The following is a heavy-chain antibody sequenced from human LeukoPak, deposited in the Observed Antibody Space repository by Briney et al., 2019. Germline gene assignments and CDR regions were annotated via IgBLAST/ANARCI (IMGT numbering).Heavy chain of an antibody. V-gene: IGHV3-74*01. Sequence: GGSLRLSCSASGFTFSRYWMHWVRQAPGKGLVWVSRISNDGSSTSYADSVKGRFTISRDNAKNTLYVQMNSLRAEDTAVYYCGRGHNGMDVWGQGTTVTVSS. CDR2: ISNDGSST. CDR1: GFTFSRYW. J-gene: IGHJ6*02. CDR3: GRGHNGMDV.